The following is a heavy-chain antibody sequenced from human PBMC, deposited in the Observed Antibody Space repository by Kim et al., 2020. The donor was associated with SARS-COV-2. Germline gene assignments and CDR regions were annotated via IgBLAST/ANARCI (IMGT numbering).Heavy chain of an antibody. J-gene: IGHJ4*02. Sequence: GGSLRLSCATSGFTFSSYAMSWVRQAPGRGLEWVSTLSGGAVSTYYSDSVKGRFTISSDSSKATLYLQMNSLRAEDPAIYYCAKDWVGRGVNGFGYWGQG. CDR2: LSGGAVST. CDR1: GFTFSSYA. D-gene: IGHD3-10*01. V-gene: IGHV3-23*01. CDR3: AKDWVGRGVNGFGY.